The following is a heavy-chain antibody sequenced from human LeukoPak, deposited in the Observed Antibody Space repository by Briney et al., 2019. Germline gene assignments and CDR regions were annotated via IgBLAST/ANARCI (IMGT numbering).Heavy chain of an antibody. D-gene: IGHD6-13*01. CDR2: IKPDSGGT. J-gene: IGHJ5*02. CDR3: ARVAAAGMVYWFDP. CDR1: GYTFTGYY. Sequence: ASVKVSCKASGYTFTGYYIHWVRQAPGQGLEWVGWIKPDSGGTNYAQKFQGRVTVAWDTSISTAYMELSRLRSDDTAVYYCARVAAAGMVYWFDPWGQGTLVTVSS. V-gene: IGHV1-2*02.